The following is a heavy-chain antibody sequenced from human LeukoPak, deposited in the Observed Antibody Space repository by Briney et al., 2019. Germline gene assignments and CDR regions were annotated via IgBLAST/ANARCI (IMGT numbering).Heavy chain of an antibody. J-gene: IGHJ4*02. CDR3: AKRGVVIRVILVGFHKEAYYFDS. D-gene: IGHD3-22*01. CDR1: GISLSNYG. V-gene: IGHV3-23*01. Sequence: GGSLRLSCAVSGISLSNYGMSWVSQAPEKGLEWVAGISGSGGSTNYADSVKGRFTIYRDNPKNTLYLQMNRLRAEDTAVYFCAKRGVVIRVILVGFHKEAYYFDSWGQGALVTVSS. CDR2: ISGSGGST.